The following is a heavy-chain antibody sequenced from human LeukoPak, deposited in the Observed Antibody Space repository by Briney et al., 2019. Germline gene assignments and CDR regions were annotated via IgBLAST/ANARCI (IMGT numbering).Heavy chain of an antibody. CDR3: ASSTYDSSGYYYY. D-gene: IGHD3-22*01. CDR2: ISSSSSYI. Sequence: GGSLRLSCAASGFTFSSYSMTWVRQAPGKGLEWVSSISSSSSYIYYADSVKGRFTISRDNAKNSLYLQMNSLRAEDTAVYYYASSTYDSSGYYYYWGQGTLVTLSS. V-gene: IGHV3-21*01. CDR1: GFTFSSYS. J-gene: IGHJ4*02.